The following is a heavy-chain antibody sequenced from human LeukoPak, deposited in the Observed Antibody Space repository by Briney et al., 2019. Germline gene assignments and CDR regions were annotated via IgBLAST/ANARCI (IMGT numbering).Heavy chain of an antibody. Sequence: ASVKVSCKASGGTFSSYAISWVRQAPGQGLEWMGRIIPILGIANYAQKFQGRVTITADKSTSTAYMELSSLRSEDTAVYYCARASIAAAGWWFDPWGQGTTVTVSS. CDR3: ARASIAAAGWWFDP. CDR2: IIPILGIA. J-gene: IGHJ5*01. D-gene: IGHD6-13*01. CDR1: GGTFSSYA. V-gene: IGHV1-69*04.